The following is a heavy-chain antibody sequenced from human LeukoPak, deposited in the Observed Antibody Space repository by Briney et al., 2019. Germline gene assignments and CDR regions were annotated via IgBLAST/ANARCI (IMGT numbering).Heavy chain of an antibody. Sequence: GASVKVSCMASGYTFIGYFMHWVRQAPGQGLEWMGWIYPNSGGTKYAQKFQGRVTMTRDTSISTIYMELSSLRSDDTAVYYCARFSGSSNFDYWGQGTLVTVSS. D-gene: IGHD1-26*01. J-gene: IGHJ4*02. CDR1: GYTFIGYF. CDR3: ARFSGSSNFDY. CDR2: IYPNSGGT. V-gene: IGHV1-2*02.